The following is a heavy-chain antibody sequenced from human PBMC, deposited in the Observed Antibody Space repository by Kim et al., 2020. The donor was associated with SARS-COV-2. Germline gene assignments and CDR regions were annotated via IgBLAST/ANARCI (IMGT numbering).Heavy chain of an antibody. D-gene: IGHD1-26*01. V-gene: IGHV3-23*01. J-gene: IGHJ5*02. CDR3: AKWGGATRSGLNWFDP. Sequence: GGSLRLSCAASGFTFSSYAMSWVRQAPGKGLEWVSAISGSGGSTYYADSVKGRFTISRDNSKNTLYLQMNSLRAEDTAVYYCAKWGGATRSGLNWFDPWGQGTLVTVSS. CDR1: GFTFSSYA. CDR2: ISGSGGST.